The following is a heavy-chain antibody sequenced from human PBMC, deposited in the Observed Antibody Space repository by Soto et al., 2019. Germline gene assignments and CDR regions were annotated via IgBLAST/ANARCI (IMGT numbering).Heavy chain of an antibody. J-gene: IGHJ4*02. D-gene: IGHD6-19*01. CDR2: IYSGGST. CDR1: GFSVSSNY. CDR3: ARDPGSIAVAGTI. Sequence: EVQLVESGGGLIQPGGSLRLSCAASGFSVSSNYMSWVRQAPGKGLEWVSVIYSGGSTHYADSVEGRFTISRDISKNTLYLPMNSLRAEDTAVYYCARDPGSIAVAGTIWGQGTLVTVCS. V-gene: IGHV3-53*01.